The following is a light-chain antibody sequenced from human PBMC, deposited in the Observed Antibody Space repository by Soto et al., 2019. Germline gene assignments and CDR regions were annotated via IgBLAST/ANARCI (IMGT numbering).Light chain of an antibody. CDR1: QGISNY. J-gene: IGKJ1*01. CDR3: QKSKT. CDR2: AAS. Sequence: DIQMTQYPSSLSASVGDRVTITCRASQGISNYVAWYQQKPGKVPKLLIYAASTLQSGVPSRFSGSGSGTDFTLTISRLQPEDVATYYCQKSKTFGQWTKVEIK. V-gene: IGKV1-27*01.